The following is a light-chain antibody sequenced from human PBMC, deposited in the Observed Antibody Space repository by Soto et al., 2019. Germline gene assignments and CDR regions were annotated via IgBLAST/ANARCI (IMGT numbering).Light chain of an antibody. CDR3: QQYGSSPMYS. J-gene: IGKJ2*01. Sequence: IVLTQSPGTLSLSPGERATLSCRASQSVAANFLAWYQQKSGQAPRLLIYRASTRATGIPDRFSASGSGTDFTLTISRLEPEDFAVYYCQQYGSSPMYSFGQGTKLEIK. CDR2: RAS. CDR1: QSVAANF. V-gene: IGKV3-20*01.